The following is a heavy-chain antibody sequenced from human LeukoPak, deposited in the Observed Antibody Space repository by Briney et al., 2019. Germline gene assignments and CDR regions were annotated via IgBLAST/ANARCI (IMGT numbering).Heavy chain of an antibody. V-gene: IGHV3-66*01. CDR3: ARAPYYGSGTYYNPYYFDY. CDR1: GYTFGDYG. J-gene: IGHJ4*02. D-gene: IGHD3-10*01. CDR2: IYSGGNT. Sequence: GGSLRLSCAASGYTFGDYGMSWVRQVPGKGLEWVSVIYSGGNTYYVDSVTGRFTISRDNSKNTLYLQMNSLRAEDTAVYYCARAPYYGSGTYYNPYYFDYWGQGTLVTVSS.